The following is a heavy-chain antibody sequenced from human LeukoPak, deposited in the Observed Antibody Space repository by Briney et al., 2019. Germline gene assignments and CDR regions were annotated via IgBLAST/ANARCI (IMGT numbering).Heavy chain of an antibody. V-gene: IGHV3-73*01. Sequence: GGSLRLSCAASGFTFSGSAMHWVRQASGKGLEWVGRIRSKANSYATAYAASVKGRFTISRDDSKNTAYLQMNSLKTEDTAVYYCTRLREMATTYYYYGMDVWGQGTTVTVSS. CDR3: TRLREMATTYYYYGMDV. J-gene: IGHJ6*02. CDR2: IRSKANSYAT. CDR1: GFTFSGSA. D-gene: IGHD5-24*01.